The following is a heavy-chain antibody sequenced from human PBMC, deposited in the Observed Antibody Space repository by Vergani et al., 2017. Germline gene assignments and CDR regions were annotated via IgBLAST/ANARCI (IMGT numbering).Heavy chain of an antibody. CDR1: GFTFRSYG. D-gene: IGHD2-2*01. J-gene: IGHJ6*02. CDR3: AKDQGGYCSSTSCPRNYYYGMDV. Sequence: VQLVESGGGLVQPGGSLRLSCAASGFTFRSYGMHWVRQAPGKGLEWVAFIRYDGSNKYYADSVKGRFTISRDNSKNTLYLQMNSLRAEDTAVYYCAKDQGGYCSSTSCPRNYYYGMDVWGQGTTVTVSS. V-gene: IGHV3-30*02. CDR2: IRYDGSNK.